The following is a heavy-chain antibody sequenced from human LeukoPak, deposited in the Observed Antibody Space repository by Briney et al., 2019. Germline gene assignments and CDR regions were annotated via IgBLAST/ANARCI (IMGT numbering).Heavy chain of an antibody. J-gene: IGHJ6*02. CDR3: ARAGAPYYYDSSDYYYGMAV. CDR1: GFTFSSYS. V-gene: IGHV3-21*01. Sequence: GGSLRLSCAASGFTFSSYSMNWVRQAPGKGLEWVSSISSSSSYRYYADSVKGRFTISRDNAKNSLCLQMNSLRAEDTAVYYCARAGAPYYYDSSDYYYGMAVWGQGTTVTVSS. CDR2: ISSSSSYR. D-gene: IGHD3-22*01.